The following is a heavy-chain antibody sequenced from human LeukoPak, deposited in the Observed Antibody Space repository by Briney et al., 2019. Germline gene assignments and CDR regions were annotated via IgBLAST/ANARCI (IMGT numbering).Heavy chain of an antibody. V-gene: IGHV4-59*01. J-gene: IGHJ4*02. CDR1: GGSISSYY. CDR3: ARGVVITFGGAADY. D-gene: IGHD3-16*01. Sequence: SETLSLTCTVSGGSISSYYWSWIRQPPGKGLEWIGYIYDSGSTNYNPSLRSRVTISIDTSKNQFSLKLNSVTAADTAVYYCARGVVITFGGAADYWGQGTLVTVSS. CDR2: IYDSGST.